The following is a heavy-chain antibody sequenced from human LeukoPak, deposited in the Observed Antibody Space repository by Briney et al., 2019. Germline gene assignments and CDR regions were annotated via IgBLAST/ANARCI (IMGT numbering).Heavy chain of an antibody. CDR3: ARAHYDFWSADAFDI. V-gene: IGHV4-4*07. D-gene: IGHD3-3*01. Sequence: TSETLSLTCTVSGGSISSYYWSWIRQPAGKGLEWIGRIYTSGSTNYNPSLKSRVTMSVDTSKNQFSLKLSSVTAADTAVYYCARAHYDFWSADAFDIWGQGTMVTVSS. J-gene: IGHJ3*02. CDR2: IYTSGST. CDR1: GGSISSYY.